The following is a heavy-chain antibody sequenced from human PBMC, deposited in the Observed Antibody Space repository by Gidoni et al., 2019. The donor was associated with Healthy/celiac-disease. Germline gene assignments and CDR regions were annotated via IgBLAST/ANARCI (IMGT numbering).Heavy chain of an antibody. Sequence: QVQLQESGPGLVKPSQTLSLTCTVSGCSISGGSYYWSWIRQPAGKGLEWIGRIYTSGSTNYNPSLKSRVTISVDTSKNQFSLKLSSVTAADTAVYYCARGPTEYSSGWYGDYWGQGTLVTVSS. D-gene: IGHD6-19*01. CDR1: GCSISGGSYY. J-gene: IGHJ4*02. CDR2: IYTSGST. CDR3: ARGPTEYSSGWYGDY. V-gene: IGHV4-61*02.